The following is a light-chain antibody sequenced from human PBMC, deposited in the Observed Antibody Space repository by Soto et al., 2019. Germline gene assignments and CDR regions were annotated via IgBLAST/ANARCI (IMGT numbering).Light chain of an antibody. Sequence: EIVMTQSPATLSVSPGERATLSCRASQSVSNYLAWYQQKPGQAPRLLIYGASTRATGIPARFSGGGSETDFTLTISSLQSEDFAVYYCQQYGNSVPFTFGQGTKLEIK. J-gene: IGKJ2*01. CDR3: QQYGNSVPFT. CDR1: QSVSNY. CDR2: GAS. V-gene: IGKV3-15*01.